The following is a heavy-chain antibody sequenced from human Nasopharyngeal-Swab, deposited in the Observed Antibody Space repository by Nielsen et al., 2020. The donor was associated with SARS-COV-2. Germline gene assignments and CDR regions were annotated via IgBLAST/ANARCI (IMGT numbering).Heavy chain of an antibody. CDR3: ARDESGDYLGLPFDH. Sequence: SETLSLTCVVSGASISSRNNYWGWIRQSPGKGLEWIGTIFSSGSTYNLSLKSRVTMSVDTSKNQFSLKLTSVTAADTAVYYCARDESGDYLGLPFDHWGRGTLVTVSS. CDR2: IFSSGST. V-gene: IGHV4-39*07. D-gene: IGHD4-17*01. J-gene: IGHJ4*02. CDR1: GASISSRNNY.